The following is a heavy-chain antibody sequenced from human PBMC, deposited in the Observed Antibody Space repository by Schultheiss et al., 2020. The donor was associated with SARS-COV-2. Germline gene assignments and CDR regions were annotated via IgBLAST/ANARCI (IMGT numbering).Heavy chain of an antibody. CDR3: ARGRGDSSGYYYVSFDY. J-gene: IGHJ4*02. CDR2: ISAYNGNT. D-gene: IGHD3-22*01. CDR1: GYTFTSYG. V-gene: IGHV1-18*01. Sequence: ASVKVSCKASGYTFTSYGISWVRQAPGQGLEWMGWISAYNGNTNYAQKLQGRVTMTTDTSTSTAYMELRSLRSEDTAVYYCARGRGDSSGYYYVSFDYWGQGTLVTVSS.